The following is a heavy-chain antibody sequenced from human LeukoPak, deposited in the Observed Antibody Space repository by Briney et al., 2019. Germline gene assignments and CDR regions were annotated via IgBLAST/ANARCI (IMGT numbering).Heavy chain of an antibody. D-gene: IGHD1-26*01. Sequence: GGSLRLSCAASGFTVSSNYMSWVRQAPGKGLEWVSSISSSSSYIYYADSVKGRFTISRDNAKNSLYLQMNSLRAEDTAVYYCARPFGAADSYYFDYWGQGTLVTVSS. J-gene: IGHJ4*02. CDR2: ISSSSSYI. CDR1: GFTVSSNY. V-gene: IGHV3-21*01. CDR3: ARPFGAADSYYFDY.